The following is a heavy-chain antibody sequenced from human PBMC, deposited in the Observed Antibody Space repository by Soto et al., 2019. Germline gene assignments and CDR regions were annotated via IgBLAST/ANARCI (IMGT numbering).Heavy chain of an antibody. D-gene: IGHD3-3*01. V-gene: IGHV3-64D*06. J-gene: IGHJ5*02. Sequence: DVQLVESGGGLIQPGGSLRLSCSGSGFTFSSFLMHWVRQAPGKGLEYVAGISDSGGSTYYADSVQGRFTISRDSSTLYLQMSGLIPQDTALYYCVKEGTMAPRYWFGAWGQGTLVTVSS. CDR1: GFTFSSFL. CDR2: ISDSGGST. CDR3: VKEGTMAPRYWFGA.